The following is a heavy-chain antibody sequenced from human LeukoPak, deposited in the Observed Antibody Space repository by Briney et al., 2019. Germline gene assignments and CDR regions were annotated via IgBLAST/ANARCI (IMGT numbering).Heavy chain of an antibody. CDR1: GFTFSDYY. CDR3: AREPYYDSSGYSPDY. V-gene: IGHV3-11*04. Sequence: PGGALRVSCAAPGFTFSDYYMTWIRQAPGKGLGWGSYLSSGGSTIYYADSLEGRVTISRGNAKESLYLQMNSPRAEATAVYYCAREPYYDSSGYSPDYGGQGTLVTVSS. J-gene: IGHJ4*02. D-gene: IGHD3-22*01. CDR2: LSSGGSTI.